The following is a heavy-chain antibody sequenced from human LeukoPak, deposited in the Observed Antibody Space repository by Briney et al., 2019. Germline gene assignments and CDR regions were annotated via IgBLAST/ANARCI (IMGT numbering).Heavy chain of an antibody. CDR1: GFTFSNYD. CDR3: AKGILSVNDY. J-gene: IGHJ4*02. V-gene: IGHV3-23*01. Sequence: HPGGSLRLSCAASGFTFSNYDMSWVRQAPGKGLEWVSVISVSGGTTYYPSSVKRPFTISRDNSKNTLLLQMTRLRAEATALYCYAKGILSVNDYWGQGTLVSVA. CDR2: ISVSGGTT. D-gene: IGHD2-15*01.